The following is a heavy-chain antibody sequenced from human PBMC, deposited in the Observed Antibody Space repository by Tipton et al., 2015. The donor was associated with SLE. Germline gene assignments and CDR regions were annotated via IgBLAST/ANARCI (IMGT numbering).Heavy chain of an antibody. CDR1: GGSISSYY. J-gene: IGHJ3*02. CDR2: INHSGST. D-gene: IGHD2-8*01. CDR3: ARVRAYAGAFDI. V-gene: IGHV4-34*01. Sequence: TLSLTCTVSGGSISSYYWSWIRQPPGKGLEWIGEINHSGSTNYNLSLKSRVTISVDTSKNQFSLKLSSVTAADTAVYYCARVRAYAGAFDIWGQGTVVTVSS.